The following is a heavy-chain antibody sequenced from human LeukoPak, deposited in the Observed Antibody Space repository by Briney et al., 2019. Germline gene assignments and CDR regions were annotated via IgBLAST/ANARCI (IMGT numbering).Heavy chain of an antibody. CDR1: GGTISSHY. V-gene: IGHV4-59*11. Sequence: SETLTHTCTASGGTISSHYWSWIRQPPGKGLEWIGYIYYSGSSKYNPYLKSRVTISLDTSKNQSSQTLSSVTAADTAVYYCARLYDSSGYTNWLDPAGQGTLVTVSS. CDR3: ARLYDSSGYTNWLDP. J-gene: IGHJ5*02. CDR2: IYYSGSS. D-gene: IGHD3-22*01.